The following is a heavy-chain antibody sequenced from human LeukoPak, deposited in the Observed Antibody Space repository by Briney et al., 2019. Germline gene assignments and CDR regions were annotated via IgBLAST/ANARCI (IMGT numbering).Heavy chain of an antibody. D-gene: IGHD2-2*01. CDR2: IYYSGST. J-gene: IGHJ4*02. CDR3: ARESYCSSTSCYYHLDY. Sequence: PSETLSLTCTVSGGSISSSSYYWGWIRQPPGKGLEWIGSIYYSGSTYYNPSLRSRVTISVDTSKNQFSLKLSSVTAADTAVYYCARESYCSSTSCYYHLDYWGQGTLVTVSS. CDR1: GGSISSSSYY. V-gene: IGHV4-39*07.